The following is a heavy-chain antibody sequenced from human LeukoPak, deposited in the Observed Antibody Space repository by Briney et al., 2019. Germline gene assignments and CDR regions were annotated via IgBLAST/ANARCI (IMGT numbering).Heavy chain of an antibody. Sequence: ASVKVSCKASGGTFSRHTISWVRQSPGQGLEWMGGITPMFGTSNYAQKFRGRVTITADESTSTAYVELSSLRSEDTAVYYCARDSEPYGSGSRGYWGQGTLVTVSS. J-gene: IGHJ4*02. CDR1: GGTFSRHT. CDR2: ITPMFGTS. CDR3: ARDSEPYGSGSRGY. D-gene: IGHD3-10*01. V-gene: IGHV1-69*13.